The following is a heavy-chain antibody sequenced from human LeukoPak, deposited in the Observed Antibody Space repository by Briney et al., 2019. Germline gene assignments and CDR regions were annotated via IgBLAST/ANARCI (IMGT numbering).Heavy chain of an antibody. CDR2: ISGSGGST. J-gene: IGHJ4*02. CDR3: AKDLTVAGTGNY. Sequence: PGGSLRLSCAASGFTFSSYEMNWVRQAPGKGLEWVSAISGSGGSTYYADSVKGRFTISRDNSKNTLYLQMNSLRAEDTAVYYCAKDLTVAGTGNYWGQGTLVTVSS. V-gene: IGHV3-23*01. CDR1: GFTFSSYE. D-gene: IGHD6-19*01.